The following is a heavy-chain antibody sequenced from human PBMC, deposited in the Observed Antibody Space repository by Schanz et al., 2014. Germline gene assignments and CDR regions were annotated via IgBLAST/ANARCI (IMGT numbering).Heavy chain of an antibody. CDR3: ARAAGPVDY. CDR1: GGSISSGGYT. V-gene: IGHV4-30-4*07. D-gene: IGHD6-13*01. CDR2: IYSSGST. Sequence: QVQLQESGPGLVKPSQTLSLTCAVSGGSISSGGYTWSWIRQPPGKGLEWIGYIYSSGSTYYNPSLKSRVTISVDTSKTQFALMLGSVTAADTAVYYCARAAGPVDYWGQGTLVTVSS. J-gene: IGHJ4*02.